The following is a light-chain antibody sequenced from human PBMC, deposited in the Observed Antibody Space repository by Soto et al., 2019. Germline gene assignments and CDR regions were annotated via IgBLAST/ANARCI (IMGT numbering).Light chain of an antibody. V-gene: IGKV3D-15*01. CDR2: GAS. CDR1: QSVSNN. Sequence: EIVLTPSPATLSLSPVDRAALSCRASQSVSNNLAWYQQTPGQPPKLLIFGASTRATGIPARFSGSGSGTDFTLTISSLQSEDFAVYYRQQYIRCPLTFGGGTKVDIK. CDR3: QQYIRCPLT. J-gene: IGKJ4*02.